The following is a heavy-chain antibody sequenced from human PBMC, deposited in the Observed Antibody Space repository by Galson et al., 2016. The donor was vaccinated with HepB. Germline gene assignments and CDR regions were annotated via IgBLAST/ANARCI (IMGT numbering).Heavy chain of an antibody. J-gene: IGHJ4*02. Sequence: SLRLSCAASGLTFSRYAMNWVRQAPGKGLEWVSTITDSGGSTYLADSVRGRFTISRDNSKNTVYLQMNSLRAEDTAVYYCAKDRWELLRGFDYWGQGTLVTVSS. CDR3: AKDRWELLRGFDY. V-gene: IGHV3-23*01. CDR2: ITDSGGST. D-gene: IGHD1-26*01. CDR1: GLTFSRYA.